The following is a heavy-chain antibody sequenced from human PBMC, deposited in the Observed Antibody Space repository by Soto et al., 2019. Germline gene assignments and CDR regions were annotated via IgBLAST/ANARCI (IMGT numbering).Heavy chain of an antibody. V-gene: IGHV3-13*01. CDR2: IGTAGDT. D-gene: IGHD3-3*01. CDR3: ARGGIRFLEWIQSGYYYYGMDV. Sequence: GGSLRLSCAASGFTFSSYDMHWVRQATGKGLEWVSAIGTAGDTYYPGSVKGRFTISRENAKNSLYLQMNSLRAGDTAVYYCARGGIRFLEWIQSGYYYYGMDVWGQGTTVTVSS. CDR1: GFTFSSYD. J-gene: IGHJ6*02.